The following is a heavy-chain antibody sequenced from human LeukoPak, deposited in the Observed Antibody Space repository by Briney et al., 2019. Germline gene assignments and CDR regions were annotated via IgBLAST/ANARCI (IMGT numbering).Heavy chain of an antibody. V-gene: IGHV4-59*01. D-gene: IGHD6-13*01. CDR3: ARTRGYTSSWYIFDP. CDR2: IYYSGST. CDR1: GGSIRSYY. J-gene: IGHJ5*02. Sequence: PSETLSLTCTVSGGSIRSYYWNRIRQPPGKGLEWIGYIYYSGSTNYNPSLKSRVSISVDTSKNQFSLKLSSVTAADTAVYFCARTRGYTSSWYIFDPWGQGTLVTVSS.